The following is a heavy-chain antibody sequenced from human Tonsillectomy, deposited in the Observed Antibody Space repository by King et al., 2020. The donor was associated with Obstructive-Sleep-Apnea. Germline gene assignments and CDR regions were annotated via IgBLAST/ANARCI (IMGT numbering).Heavy chain of an antibody. CDR2: IYSGGSP. CDR1: GFTVSSNY. J-gene: IGHJ6*02. CDR3: ARVSGNCGGDCYSGLPDYYYYYGMDV. Sequence: QLVQSGGGLVQPGGSLRLSCAASGFTVSSNYMSWVRQAPGKGLEWVSVIYSGGSPYYADSVKGRFTISRDNSKNKLYLQMNSLRAEDTAVYYCARVSGNCGGDCYSGLPDYYYYYGMDVWGQGTTVTVSS. D-gene: IGHD2-21*02. V-gene: IGHV3-66*01.